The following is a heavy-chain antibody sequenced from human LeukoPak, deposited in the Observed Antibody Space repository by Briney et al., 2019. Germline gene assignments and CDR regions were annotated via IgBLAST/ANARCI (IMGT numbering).Heavy chain of an antibody. J-gene: IGHJ4*02. D-gene: IGHD5-12*01. Sequence: GGSLRLSCAASGFTFSNHWMRWVRQVPGKGLVWVSRISSDGRMINYADSVKGRFTISRDNSKNTLYLQMHSLRAEDTAVYYCASGYDYGIFEYWGQGTLVTISP. CDR3: ASGYDYGIFEY. CDR2: ISSDGRMI. V-gene: IGHV3-74*01. CDR1: GFTFSNHW.